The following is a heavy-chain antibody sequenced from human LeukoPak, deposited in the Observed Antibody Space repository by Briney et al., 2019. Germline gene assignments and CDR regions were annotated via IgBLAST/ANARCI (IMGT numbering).Heavy chain of an antibody. D-gene: IGHD6-13*01. CDR2: IYHSGST. Sequence: SETLSLTCAVSGGSISSGGYSWSWIRQPPGKGLEWIGYIYHSGSTYYNPSLKSRVTISVDRSKNQFSLKLSSVTAADTAVYYCARHSIAAAGKDYWGQGTLVTVSS. J-gene: IGHJ4*02. CDR3: ARHSIAAAGKDY. V-gene: IGHV4-30-2*01. CDR1: GGSISSGGYS.